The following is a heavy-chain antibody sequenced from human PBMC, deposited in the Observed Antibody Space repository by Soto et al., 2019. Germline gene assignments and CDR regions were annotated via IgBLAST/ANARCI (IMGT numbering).Heavy chain of an antibody. V-gene: IGHV3-73*02. J-gene: IGHJ5*02. CDR2: IRSKGHNYAT. Sequence: EVQLVESGGGLVQPGGSLKLSCAASGFAFSGSAMYWVCQASGKGPEWVGRIRSKGHNYATEYAASVKGRFTISRDDSKNTAYLQMNSLQTEDTAVYYCTRDLFSYDYSGILWFDPWGQGTLVTVSS. CDR1: GFAFSGSA. D-gene: IGHD3-16*01. CDR3: TRDLFSYDYSGILWFDP.